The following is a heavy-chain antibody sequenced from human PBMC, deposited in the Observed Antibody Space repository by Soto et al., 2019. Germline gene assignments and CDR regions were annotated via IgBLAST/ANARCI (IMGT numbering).Heavy chain of an antibody. CDR1: GGSFSGYY. J-gene: IGHJ4*02. CDR3: ARGDDFWSGYPFDF. Sequence: QVQLQQWGAGLLKPSETLSLTCAVYGGSFSGYYWSWIRQPPGKGLEWIGEINHSGSTKYNPSLKSRVTISVDTCKNRFSLKLSSVTAADTAVYYCARGDDFWSGYPFDFWGQGTLVSVSS. V-gene: IGHV4-34*01. D-gene: IGHD3-3*01. CDR2: INHSGST.